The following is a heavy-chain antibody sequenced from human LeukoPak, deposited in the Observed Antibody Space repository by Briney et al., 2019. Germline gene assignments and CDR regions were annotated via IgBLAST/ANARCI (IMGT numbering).Heavy chain of an antibody. D-gene: IGHD3-3*01. CDR3: ARAGRFLEWLLPDYYGMDV. J-gene: IGHJ6*02. CDR2: IYYSGST. V-gene: IGHV4-59*01. CDR1: GGSISSYD. Sequence: SETLSLTCTVSGGSISSYDWSWIRQPPGKGREWIGYIYYSGSTNYNPSLKSRVTISVDTSKNQFSLKLSSVTAADTAVYYCARAGRFLEWLLPDYYGMDVWGQGTTVTVSS.